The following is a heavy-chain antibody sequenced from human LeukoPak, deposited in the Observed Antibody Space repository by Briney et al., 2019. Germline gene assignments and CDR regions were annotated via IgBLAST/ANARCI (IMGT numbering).Heavy chain of an antibody. CDR1: GYTFTSYG. J-gene: IGHJ4*02. CDR2: ISAYNGNT. V-gene: IGHV1-18*01. D-gene: IGHD1-26*01. CDR3: ARGHPDSNYWYVDY. Sequence: ASVKVSCKASGYTFTSYGISWVRQAPGQGLEWMGWISAYNGNTNYAQKFQGRVTMTRDTSTSAVCMELGSLRSEDTAVYYCARGHPDSNYWYVDYWGQGTLVTVSS.